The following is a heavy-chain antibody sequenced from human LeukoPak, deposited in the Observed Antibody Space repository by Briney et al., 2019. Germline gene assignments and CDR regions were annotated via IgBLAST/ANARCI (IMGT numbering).Heavy chain of an antibody. CDR2: INWNGDST. CDR1: GFTFEDYG. CDR3: SRGPLTGSMLGDFDY. Sequence: TGGSLRLSCAASGFTFEDYGMSWVRQAPGKGLEWVSGINWNGDSTDYADSVKGRFTISRDNARNSLYLQMNSRRAEHTTLYYCSRGPLTGSMLGDFDYWGQGTLVTVSS. D-gene: IGHD7-27*01. J-gene: IGHJ4*02. V-gene: IGHV3-20*04.